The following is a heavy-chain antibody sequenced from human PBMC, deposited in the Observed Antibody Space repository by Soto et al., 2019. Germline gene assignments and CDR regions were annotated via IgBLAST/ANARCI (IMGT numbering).Heavy chain of an antibody. CDR1: GGSISSYY. Sequence: SETLSLTCTVSGGSISSYYWSWIRQPPGKGLEWIGYIYYSGSTNYNPSLKSRVTISVDTSKNQFSLKLSSVTAADTAMYYCARHPYGYWGQGTLVTVSS. CDR2: IYYSGST. J-gene: IGHJ4*02. D-gene: IGHD3-10*01. CDR3: ARHPYGY. V-gene: IGHV4-59*08.